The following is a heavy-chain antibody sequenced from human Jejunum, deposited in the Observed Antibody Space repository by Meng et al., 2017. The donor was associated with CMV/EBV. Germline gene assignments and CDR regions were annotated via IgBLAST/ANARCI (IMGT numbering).Heavy chain of an antibody. CDR2: INPRSGAT. V-gene: IGHV1-2*02. D-gene: IGHD1-26*01. CDR3: ARDPHSWTGVFEY. CDR1: GYTFTGYY. J-gene: IGHJ4*02. Sequence: AGYTFTGYYIHWVRQAPGQGLEWMGWINPRSGATNYAQSLQGRVTLTRDTSINTAFMDLTSLTSDDTAVYYCARDPHSWTGVFEYWAQGTLVTVSS.